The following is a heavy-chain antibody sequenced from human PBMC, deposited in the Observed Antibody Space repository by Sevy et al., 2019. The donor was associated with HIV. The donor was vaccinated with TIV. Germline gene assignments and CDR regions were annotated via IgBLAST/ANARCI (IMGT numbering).Heavy chain of an antibody. J-gene: IGHJ3*02. CDR2: IFGSGGTT. V-gene: IGHV3-23*01. Sequence: GGSLRLSCAASGITFKNYAMNWVRQAPGNGLNWVSSIFGSGGTTYYADSVRGRFTISRDTSKNTLFLQMNSLRTEDTALYYCAGGRFDSSGSFDAFDISGQGTLVTVSS. D-gene: IGHD3-22*01. CDR1: GITFKNYA. CDR3: AGGRFDSSGSFDAFDI.